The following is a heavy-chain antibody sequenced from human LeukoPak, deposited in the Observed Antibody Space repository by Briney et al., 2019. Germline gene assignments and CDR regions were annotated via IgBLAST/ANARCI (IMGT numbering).Heavy chain of an antibody. J-gene: IGHJ6*03. Sequence: GGSLRLSCAASGFTFGSYWMHWVRQAPGKGLVWVSRINSDGSSTSYADSVKGRFTISRDNAKNTLYLQMNSLRAEDTAVYYCARGGVRSYYYYYMDVWGKGTTVTISS. D-gene: IGHD2-8*01. CDR2: INSDGSST. CDR3: ARGGVRSYYYYYMDV. CDR1: GFTFGSYW. V-gene: IGHV3-74*01.